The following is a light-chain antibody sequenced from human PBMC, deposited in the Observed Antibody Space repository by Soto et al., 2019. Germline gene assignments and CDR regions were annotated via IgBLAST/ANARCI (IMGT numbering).Light chain of an antibody. CDR2: DVS. CDR3: QQFNSYPIT. CDR1: QDIRCA. V-gene: IGKV1-13*02. Sequence: AIQVTQSPSSLSASVGDRVTITCRASQDIRCALAWYQQKPGKAPKLLIYDVSTLESGVPSRFSGSGSGTEFTLTITSLQPGDFGTYICQQFNSYPITFGHGTRLDIK. J-gene: IGKJ5*01.